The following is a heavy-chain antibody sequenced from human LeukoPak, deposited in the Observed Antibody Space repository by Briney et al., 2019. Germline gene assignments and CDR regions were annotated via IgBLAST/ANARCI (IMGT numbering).Heavy chain of an antibody. CDR2: INWNGGST. CDR1: GFTFDDYG. V-gene: IGHV3-20*04. J-gene: IGHJ4*02. D-gene: IGHD2-8*01. CDR3: ASCGNGYYFDY. Sequence: GGSLRLSCAASGFTFDDYGMSWVRQAPGKGLEWVSGINWNGGSTGYADSVKGRFTISRDNAKNSLYLQMNSLRAEDTAVYYCASCGNGYYFDYWGQGTLVTVSS.